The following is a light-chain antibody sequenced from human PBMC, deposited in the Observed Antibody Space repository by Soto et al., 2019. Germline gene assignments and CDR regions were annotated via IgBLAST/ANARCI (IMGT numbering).Light chain of an antibody. CDR3: QQRSNWPLT. V-gene: IGKV3-11*01. CDR1: QSVSSY. Sequence: EIVLTQSPATLSLSPGERATLSCRASQSVSSYLAWYQQKPGQAPRLLIYDASNTATGIPARFSGSGSGTDFTLTISSLEPEDFAVYYCQQRSNWPLTFGG. CDR2: DAS. J-gene: IGKJ4*01.